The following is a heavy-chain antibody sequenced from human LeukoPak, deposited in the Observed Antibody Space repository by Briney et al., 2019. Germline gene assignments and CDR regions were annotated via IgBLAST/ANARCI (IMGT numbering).Heavy chain of an antibody. CDR3: ASTITIFGVASRDAFDI. D-gene: IGHD3-3*01. CDR1: GYTFTSYY. CDR2: INPSGGST. Sequence: ASVKVSCKASGYTFTSYYMHWVRQAPGQGLEWMGIINPSGGSTSYAQKFQGRVTMTTDTSTSTAYMELRSLRSDDTAVYYCASTITIFGVASRDAFDIWGQGTMVTVSS. V-gene: IGHV1-46*01. J-gene: IGHJ3*02.